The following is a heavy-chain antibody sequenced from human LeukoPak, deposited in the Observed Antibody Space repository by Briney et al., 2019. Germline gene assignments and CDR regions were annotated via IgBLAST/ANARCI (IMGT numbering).Heavy chain of an antibody. V-gene: IGHV1-69*08. CDR2: IIPILGTA. D-gene: IGHD2-15*01. CDR3: ARDGWMDV. J-gene: IGHJ6*02. CDR1: GYTFTGYY. Sequence: ASVKVSCKASGYTFTGYYMHWVRQAPGQGLEWMGRIIPILGTANYAQRFQGRVTITADKSTSTVYMELSSLRSEDTAMYYCARDGWMDVWGQGTTVTVSS.